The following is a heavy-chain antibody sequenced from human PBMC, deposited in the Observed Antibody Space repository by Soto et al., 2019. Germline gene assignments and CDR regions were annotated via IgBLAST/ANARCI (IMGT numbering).Heavy chain of an antibody. V-gene: IGHV3-13*05. J-gene: IGHJ6*02. Sequence: EVHLVESGGGLVQPGGSLRLSCAASGFTFSSYDMHWVRQATGKGLEWVSAIGTAGDPYYPGSVKGRFTISRENAKNSLYLQMNCLRAGDTGVYYCARGAYYGAGGAVYYGMDVWGQGTTVTVSS. CDR1: GFTFSSYD. CDR3: ARGAYYGAGGAVYYGMDV. CDR2: IGTAGDP. D-gene: IGHD3-10*01.